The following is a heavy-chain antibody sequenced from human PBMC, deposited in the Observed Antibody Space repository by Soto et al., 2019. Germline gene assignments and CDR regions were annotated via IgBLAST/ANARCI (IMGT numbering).Heavy chain of an antibody. D-gene: IGHD1-7*01. J-gene: IGHJ6*02. Sequence: ASVKVSFKASGYTFTGYYMHWVRQAPGQGLEWMGWINPNSGGTNYAQKFQGWVTMTRDTSISTAYMELSRLRSDDTAVYYCARDAGNNWNYVGYYYYSMDVWGQGTTVTVSS. V-gene: IGHV1-2*04. CDR3: ARDAGNNWNYVGYYYYSMDV. CDR1: GYTFTGYY. CDR2: INPNSGGT.